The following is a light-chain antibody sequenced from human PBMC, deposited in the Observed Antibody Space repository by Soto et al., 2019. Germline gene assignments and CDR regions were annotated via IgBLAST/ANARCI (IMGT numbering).Light chain of an antibody. V-gene: IGKV3-11*01. CDR2: DGS. Sequence: EIVLTQSPGTLSLSPGERATLSCRTSQSVRSSHLFCYQQQPGEAPRLLIYDGSNRATGVPARFSGSGAATDFIITISSLEPEDFVVYYCQQRNNWPPITFGQGTRLEI. CDR1: QSVRSSH. J-gene: IGKJ5*01. CDR3: QQRNNWPPIT.